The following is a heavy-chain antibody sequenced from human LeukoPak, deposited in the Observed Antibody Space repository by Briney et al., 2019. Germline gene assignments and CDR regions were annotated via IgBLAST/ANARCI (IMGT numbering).Heavy chain of an antibody. J-gene: IGHJ4*02. CDR1: GFTFSSYA. CDR2: ISGSGGST. V-gene: IGHV3-23*01. Sequence: TGGSLRLSCAASGFTFSSYAMSWVRQAPGKGLEWVSAISGSGGSTYYADSVKGRFTISRDNSKNTLYLQMNSLRAEDTAVYYCASHLEMATIYFDYWGQGTLVTVSS. D-gene: IGHD5-24*01. CDR3: ASHLEMATIYFDY.